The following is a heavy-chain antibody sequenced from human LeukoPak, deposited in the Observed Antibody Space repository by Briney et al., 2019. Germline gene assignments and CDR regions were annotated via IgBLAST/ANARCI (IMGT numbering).Heavy chain of an antibody. Sequence: GGSLRLSCAASGFTFSRYSMNWVRQAPGKGLEWASSMSIISGIKYYADSVKGRFTISRDNGENSLYLQMNSLRVEDTAVYYCAREFEYRTSGAGYWGQGTLVTVSS. D-gene: IGHD6-6*01. CDR2: MSIISGIK. V-gene: IGHV3-21*01. J-gene: IGHJ4*02. CDR1: GFTFSRYS. CDR3: AREFEYRTSGAGY.